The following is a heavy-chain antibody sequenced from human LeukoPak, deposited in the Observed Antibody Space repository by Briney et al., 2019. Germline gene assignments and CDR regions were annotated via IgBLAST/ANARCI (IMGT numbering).Heavy chain of an antibody. CDR2: IRYDGSNK. CDR1: GFTFSSYG. Sequence: GGSLRLSCAASGFTFSSYGMHWVRQAPGKGLEWVAFIRYDGSNKYYADSVKGRFTISRDNSKNTLYLQMNSLRAEDTAVYYCARQYYDILTGYFYFDYWGQGTLVTVSS. D-gene: IGHD3-9*01. V-gene: IGHV3-30*02. CDR3: ARQYYDILTGYFYFDY. J-gene: IGHJ4*02.